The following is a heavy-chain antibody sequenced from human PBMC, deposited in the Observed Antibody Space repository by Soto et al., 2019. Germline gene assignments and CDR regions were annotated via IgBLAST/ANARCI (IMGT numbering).Heavy chain of an antibody. V-gene: IGHV1-69*01. D-gene: IGHD2-15*01. CDR2: IIPIFGTA. J-gene: IGHJ6*02. Sequence: QVQLVQSGAEVKKPGSSVKVSCTASGGTFSSYAISWVRQAPGQGLEWMGGIIPIFGTANYAQKFQGRVTITADESTSTAYMELSSLRSEDTAVYYCARYDCSGGSCYSGYYYYYGMDVWGQGTTVTVSS. CDR3: ARYDCSGGSCYSGYYYYYGMDV. CDR1: GGTFSSYA.